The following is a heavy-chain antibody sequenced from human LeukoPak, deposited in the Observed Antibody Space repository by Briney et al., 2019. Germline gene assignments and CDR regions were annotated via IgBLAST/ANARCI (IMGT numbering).Heavy chain of an antibody. D-gene: IGHD3-22*01. CDR2: IYYSGTP. V-gene: IGHV4-39*01. Sequence: PSETLSLTCTVSGGSMISSGYYWGWIRQTPGKGLDFIGIIYYSGTPYYNPSLNSRATMSVDTSKNQFSLKLHSVTAADTAVYFCAYYYDRGGFGRYFDYWGRGTLVTVSS. J-gene: IGHJ4*02. CDR3: AYYYDRGGFGRYFDY. CDR1: GGSMISSGYY.